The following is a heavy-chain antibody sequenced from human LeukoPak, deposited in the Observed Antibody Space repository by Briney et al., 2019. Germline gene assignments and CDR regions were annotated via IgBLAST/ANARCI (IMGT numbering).Heavy chain of an antibody. J-gene: IGHJ4*02. V-gene: IGHV4-39*01. CDR2: IYYSGST. CDR3: ARGPYVWGSYRTFDY. Sequence: PSETLSLTCTVSGGSISSSSYYWGWIRQPPGKGLEWIGSIYYSGSTYYNPSLKSRVTISVDTSKKQFSLKLSSVTAADTAVYYCARGPYVWGSYRTFDYWGQGTLVTVSS. CDR1: GGSISSSSYY. D-gene: IGHD3-16*02.